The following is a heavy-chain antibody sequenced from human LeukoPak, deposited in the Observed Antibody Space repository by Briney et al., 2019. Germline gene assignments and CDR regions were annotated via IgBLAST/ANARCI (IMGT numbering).Heavy chain of an antibody. CDR2: ISYDGSNK. V-gene: IGHV3-30-3*01. CDR1: GFTFSSYA. J-gene: IGHJ4*02. CDR3: ARGRGSTPFDY. D-gene: IGHD3-10*01. Sequence: GGSLRLSCAASGFTFSSYAMHWVRQAPGKGLEWVAVISYDGSNKYYADSVKGRFTISRDNSKNTLYLQMNSLRAEDTAVYYCARGRGSTPFDYWGQGTLVTVSS.